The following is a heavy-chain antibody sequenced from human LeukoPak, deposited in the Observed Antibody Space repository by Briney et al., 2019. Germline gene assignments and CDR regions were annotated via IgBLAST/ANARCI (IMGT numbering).Heavy chain of an antibody. D-gene: IGHD7-27*01. CDR3: AKDGGLWVSAHWGDS. V-gene: IGHV3-23*01. CDR1: GFTVSSSY. J-gene: IGHJ4*02. Sequence: AGGSLRLSCAASGFTVSSSYMSWVRQAPGKGLKWVSTISTGGGNTYYADSVKGRFTVSRDDSKNTLYLQMNSLRAEDTAVYYCAKDGGLWVSAHWGDSWGRGTLVTVSS. CDR2: ISTGGGNT.